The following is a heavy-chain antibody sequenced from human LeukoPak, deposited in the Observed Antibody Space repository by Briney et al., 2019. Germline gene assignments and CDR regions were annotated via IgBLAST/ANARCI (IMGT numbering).Heavy chain of an antibody. V-gene: IGHV3-7*03. D-gene: IGHD3-10*01. CDR2: IKQDGSEK. Sequence: AGGSLRLSCAASGFTFSNAWMSWVRQAPGKGLEWVANIKQDGSEKYYVDSVKGRFTISRDNAKNSLYLQMNSLRAEDTAVYYCARVYMVRGYYYYYMDVWGKGTTVTISS. J-gene: IGHJ6*03. CDR1: GFTFSNAW. CDR3: ARVYMVRGYYYYYMDV.